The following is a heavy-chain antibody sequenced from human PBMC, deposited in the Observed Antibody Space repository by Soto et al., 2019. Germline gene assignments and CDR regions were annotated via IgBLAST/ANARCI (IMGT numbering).Heavy chain of an antibody. Sequence: QVQLVESGGGVVQPGRSLRLSCAASGFTFSSYGMHWVRQAPGKGLEWVALISHDGSNKYYVDSVKGRFPISRDNSKNTLFLQMNSLRAWDTAVSYCAKDRLRWGVLSTANNNGMDVCGQGTTVTVSS. CDR1: GFTFSSYG. V-gene: IGHV3-30*18. CDR3: AKDRLRWGVLSTANNNGMDV. D-gene: IGHD3-10*01. CDR2: ISHDGSNK. J-gene: IGHJ6*02.